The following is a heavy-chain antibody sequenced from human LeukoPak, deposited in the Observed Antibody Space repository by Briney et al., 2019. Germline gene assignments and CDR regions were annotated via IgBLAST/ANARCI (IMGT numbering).Heavy chain of an antibody. V-gene: IGHV4-34*01. CDR1: GGSFSGYY. D-gene: IGHD3-10*01. CDR3: AKDQMVRGVRWFDP. CDR2: INHSGST. Sequence: SETLSLTCAVYGGSFSGYYWSWIRQPPGKGLEWIGEINHSGSTNYNPSLKSRVTISVDTSKNQFSLKLSSVTAADTAVYYCAKDQMVRGVRWFDPWGQGTLVTVSS. J-gene: IGHJ5*02.